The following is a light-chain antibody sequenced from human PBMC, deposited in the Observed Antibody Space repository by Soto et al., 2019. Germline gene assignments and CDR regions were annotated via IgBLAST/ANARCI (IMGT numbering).Light chain of an antibody. CDR1: SSNIGRDN. Sequence: QSVLTQPPSASGTPGQRVTISCSGSSSNIGRDNVNWYQQLPGTAPKLLICNNNQRPSGVPDRFSGSKSGTSASLAISGLQSEDEADYYCAAWDDSLQGWVFGGGTKLTVL. V-gene: IGLV1-44*01. CDR2: NNN. J-gene: IGLJ3*02. CDR3: AAWDDSLQGWV.